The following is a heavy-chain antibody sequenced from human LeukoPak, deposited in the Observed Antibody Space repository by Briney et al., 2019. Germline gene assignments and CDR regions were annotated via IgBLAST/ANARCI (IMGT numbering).Heavy chain of an antibody. CDR2: IRGSSDVI. J-gene: IGHJ4*02. CDR1: GFTFSSHA. Sequence: GGSLRLSRAASGFTFSSHAMSWVRQAPGKGLEWISLIRGSSDVIEYADSVRGRFTISRDNSKNTVSLQMNNLRAEDTAVYYCAKGRSASSTFDSWGQGTLVTVSS. CDR3: AKGRSASSTFDS. V-gene: IGHV3-23*01.